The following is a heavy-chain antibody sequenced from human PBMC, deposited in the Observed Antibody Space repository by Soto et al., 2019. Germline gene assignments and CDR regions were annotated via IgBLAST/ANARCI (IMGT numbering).Heavy chain of an antibody. V-gene: IGHV3-23*01. D-gene: IGHD6-13*01. Sequence: EVQLLESGGGLVQPGGSLRLSCAASGFTFSNYAMTWVRQAPGKGLEWVSVITGSGGGTYFVDSVKGRFTISRDNSKNTVYLQMISLRAEDTAVYYCAKRPLTAAGFDYWGQGTLVTVSS. CDR3: AKRPLTAAGFDY. CDR1: GFTFSNYA. J-gene: IGHJ4*02. CDR2: ITGSGGGT.